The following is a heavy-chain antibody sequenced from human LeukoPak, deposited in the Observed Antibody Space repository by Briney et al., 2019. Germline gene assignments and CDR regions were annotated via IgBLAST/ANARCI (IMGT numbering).Heavy chain of an antibody. CDR1: GGSISSYY. V-gene: IGHV4-4*07. Sequence: PSETLSLTCTVSGGSISSYYWSWIRQPAGKGLEWIGRIYTSGSTNYNLSLKSRVTMSVDTSKNQFSLKLSSVTAAGTAVYYCAREGLYCSSTSCYTSWFDPWGQGTLVTVSS. CDR2: IYTSGST. J-gene: IGHJ5*02. CDR3: AREGLYCSSTSCYTSWFDP. D-gene: IGHD2-2*02.